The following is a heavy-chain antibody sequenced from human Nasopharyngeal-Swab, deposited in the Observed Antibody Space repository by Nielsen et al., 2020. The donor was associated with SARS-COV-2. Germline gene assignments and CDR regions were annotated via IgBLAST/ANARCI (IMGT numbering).Heavy chain of an antibody. J-gene: IGHJ1*01. D-gene: IGHD6-19*01. CDR3: ARREDNSGSYRSEYFQF. CDR2: IYPDDSDT. V-gene: IGHV5-51*01. Sequence: VRQMPGKGLEWMGLIYPDDSDTRYSPSFQGQVTISADKTINTAYLQWSSLKASDTAIYYCARREDNSGSYRSEYFQFWGQGTLVTVSS.